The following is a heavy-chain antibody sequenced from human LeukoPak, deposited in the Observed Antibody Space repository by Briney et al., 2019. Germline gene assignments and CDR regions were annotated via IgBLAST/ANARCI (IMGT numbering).Heavy chain of an antibody. CDR1: GFTFSSYS. D-gene: IGHD3-16*02. J-gene: IGHJ4*02. CDR2: ISSSSSYI. Sequence: GGSLRLSCAASGFTFSSYSMNWVRQAPGKGLEWVSSISSSSSYIYYADSVKGRFTISRDNAKNSLYLQMNSLRAEDTAVYYCARDETYDYVWGSFRYPFDYWGQGTQVTVSS. CDR3: ARDETYDYVWGSFRYPFDY. V-gene: IGHV3-21*01.